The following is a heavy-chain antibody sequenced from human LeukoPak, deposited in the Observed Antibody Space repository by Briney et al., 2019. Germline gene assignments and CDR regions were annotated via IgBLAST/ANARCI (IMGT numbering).Heavy chain of an antibody. CDR3: ARGVACTGD. D-gene: IGHD2-8*02. Sequence: ASVKVSCNTSGYTFTGYYIHWVRQAPGQGLEWMGYINPNSGGTNYAQKFQGRVTMTRDTSISTAYMEMSRLRSDDTAVYYCARGVACTGDWGQGTLVTVSS. V-gene: IGHV1-2*02. CDR1: GYTFTGYY. CDR2: INPNSGGT. J-gene: IGHJ4*02.